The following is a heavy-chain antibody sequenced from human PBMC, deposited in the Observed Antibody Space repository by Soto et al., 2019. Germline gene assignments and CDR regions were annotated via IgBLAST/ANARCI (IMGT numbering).Heavy chain of an antibody. CDR3: AKDVHYDIVTGIEYFDH. V-gene: IGHV3-23*01. J-gene: IGHJ1*01. Sequence: EVQLLESGGGLVQPGESLKISCAVSGFTFSSYAMSWVRQAPGKGLEWVSGISGTGRVTNYAESVKGLFTISRDNPKNPLSLEMKSLRAEDTAVYYCAKDVHYDIVTGIEYFDHWGQGTLVTVSS. CDR1: GFTFSSYA. CDR2: ISGTGRVT. D-gene: IGHD3-9*01.